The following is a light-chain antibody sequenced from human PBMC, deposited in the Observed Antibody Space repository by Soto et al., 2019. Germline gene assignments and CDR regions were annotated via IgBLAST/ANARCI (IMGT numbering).Light chain of an antibody. CDR3: NSYSSGTTYVV. CDR1: SSDVGDYNY. Sequence: QSALAQPASVSGSPGQSITISCTGTSSDVGDYNYVSWYQQVPGKAPKLIIYGVSDRPSGVSDRFSGSKSGTTASLTISGLQAEDEATYYCNSYSSGTTYVVFGRGTKLTVL. J-gene: IGLJ2*01. V-gene: IGLV2-14*03. CDR2: GVS.